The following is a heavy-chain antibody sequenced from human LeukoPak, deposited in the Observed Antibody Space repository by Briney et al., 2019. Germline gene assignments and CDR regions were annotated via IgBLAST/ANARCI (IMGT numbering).Heavy chain of an antibody. CDR3: ARSYGSGSYGGAFDI. J-gene: IGHJ3*02. Sequence: HGESLKISCKGSGYSFTTYWIGWVRQMPGKGLEWMGIIYPGDSDTRYSPSFQGQVTISADKSISTAYLQWSSLKASDTAMYYCARSYGSGSYGGAFDIWGQGTMVTVSS. CDR2: IYPGDSDT. D-gene: IGHD3-10*01. CDR1: GYSFTTYW. V-gene: IGHV5-51*01.